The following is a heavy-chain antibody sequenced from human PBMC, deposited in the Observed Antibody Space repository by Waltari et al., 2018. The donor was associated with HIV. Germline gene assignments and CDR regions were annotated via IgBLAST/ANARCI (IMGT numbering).Heavy chain of an antibody. D-gene: IGHD2-21*02. Sequence: EVQLLESGGGLVQPGGSLRLSCAASGFTFSSYAMSWVRQAPGTGLEWVSAISGSGGSTYYADSVKGRFTISRDNSKNTLYLQMNSLRAEDTAVYYCAKDRCGGDCYGGPDAFDIWGQGTMVTVSS. J-gene: IGHJ3*02. V-gene: IGHV3-23*01. CDR2: ISGSGGST. CDR3: AKDRCGGDCYGGPDAFDI. CDR1: GFTFSSYA.